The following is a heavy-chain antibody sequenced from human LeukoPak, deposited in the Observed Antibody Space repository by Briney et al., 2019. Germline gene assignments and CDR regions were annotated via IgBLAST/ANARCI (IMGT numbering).Heavy chain of an antibody. J-gene: IGHJ6*02. CDR1: GFTFDDYA. V-gene: IGHV3-9*01. CDR2: ISWNSNNI. D-gene: IGHD3-3*01. Sequence: PGGSLRLSCAASGFTFDDYAMHWVRQAPGKGLERVSSISWNSNNIGYVDSVKGRFTISRDNAKNSLYLQMNSLRAEDTAVYYCARASYYDFWSGYYLNFYYYYGMDVWGQGTTVTVSS. CDR3: ARASYYDFWSGYYLNFYYYYGMDV.